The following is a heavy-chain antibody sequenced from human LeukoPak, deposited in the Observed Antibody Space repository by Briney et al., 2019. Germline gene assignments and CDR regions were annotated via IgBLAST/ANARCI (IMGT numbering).Heavy chain of an antibody. D-gene: IGHD5-24*01. CDR2: IHPSEGF. J-gene: IGHJ4*02. CDR1: GGSCDDYY. Sequence: SETLSLTCDVYGGSCDDYYCSWIRQPPGKGLEWIGEIHPSEGFYYNSSPVSRVTISIDPSKTHFSLRLASVTAADTAFYYFARGRDRSKAGDHWGQGSLVTVSS. CDR3: ARGRDRSKAGDH. V-gene: IGHV4-34*01.